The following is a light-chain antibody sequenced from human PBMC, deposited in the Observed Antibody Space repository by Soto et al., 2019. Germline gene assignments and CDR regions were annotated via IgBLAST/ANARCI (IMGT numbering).Light chain of an antibody. CDR2: AAS. CDR1: QGISSY. CDR3: QQSFITPPYT. V-gene: IGKV1-8*01. J-gene: IGKJ2*01. Sequence: AIRMTQSPSSLSASTGDRVTITCRASQGISSYLAWYQQKPGKAPKLLIYAASTLQSGVPSRFSGSGSGTDFTLTISSLQPEDFATYFCQQSFITPPYTFGQGTKLEIK.